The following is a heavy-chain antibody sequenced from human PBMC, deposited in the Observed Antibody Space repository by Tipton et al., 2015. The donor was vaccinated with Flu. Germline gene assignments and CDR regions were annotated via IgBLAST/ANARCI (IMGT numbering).Heavy chain of an antibody. V-gene: IGHV4-39*07. Sequence: TLSLTCTVFGGSIGSSTYYWGWIRQPPGKGLEWIGSLYDSGITYYNPSLKSQVTISLDTSKDQFSLKLFSVTAADTAVYYCARAIGFRDSTTCAEAYDIWGQGTMVTVSP. CDR2: LYDSGIT. J-gene: IGHJ3*02. CDR1: GGSIGSSTYY. D-gene: IGHD2-2*01. CDR3: ARAIGFRDSTTCAEAYDI.